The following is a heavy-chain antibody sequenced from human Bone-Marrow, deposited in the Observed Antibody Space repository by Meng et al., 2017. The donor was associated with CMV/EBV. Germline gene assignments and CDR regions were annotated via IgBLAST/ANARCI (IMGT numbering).Heavy chain of an antibody. CDR3: ASGYYDFWRPLGMDYDDEGVDV. CDR1: GGSFSGYY. V-gene: IGHV4-34*01. CDR2: INHSEST. Sequence: GSLRLSCAVYGGSFSGYYWTWIRQPPGKGLEWIGEINHSESTSYNPSLKSRVTISVDTSKNQFSLKLSSVTAADTAVYYCASGYYDFWRPLGMDYDDEGVDVGGQGTTVTVSS. J-gene: IGHJ6*02. D-gene: IGHD3-3*01.